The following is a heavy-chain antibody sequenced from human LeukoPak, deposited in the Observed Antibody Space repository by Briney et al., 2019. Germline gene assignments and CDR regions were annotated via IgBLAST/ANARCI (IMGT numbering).Heavy chain of an antibody. D-gene: IGHD3-22*01. CDR3: ARHPGHYYDSSGYHGSLGFDY. CDR1: GGSISSYY. V-gene: IGHV4-4*07. J-gene: IGHJ4*02. CDR2: IYTSGST. Sequence: SETLSLTCTVSGGSISSYYWSWIRQPAGKGLEWIGRIYTSGSTNYNPSLKSRVTMSVDTSKNQFSLKLSSVTAADTAVYYCARHPGHYYDSSGYHGSLGFDYWGQGTLVTVSS.